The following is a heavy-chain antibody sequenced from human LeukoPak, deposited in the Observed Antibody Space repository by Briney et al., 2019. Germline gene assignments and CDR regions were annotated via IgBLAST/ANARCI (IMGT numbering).Heavy chain of an antibody. CDR2: IGAGGGST. D-gene: IGHD3-10*01. CDR1: GFTFSSYA. CDR3: AKLGMVRGEGY. V-gene: IGHV3-23*01. J-gene: IGHJ4*02. Sequence: GGSLRLSCAASGFTFSSYAMSWVRQAPGKGLEWVSAIGAGGGSTYYADSVKGRFTISRDNSRNTLYLQMNSLRADDTAVYYCAKLGMVRGEGYWGQGTLVTVST.